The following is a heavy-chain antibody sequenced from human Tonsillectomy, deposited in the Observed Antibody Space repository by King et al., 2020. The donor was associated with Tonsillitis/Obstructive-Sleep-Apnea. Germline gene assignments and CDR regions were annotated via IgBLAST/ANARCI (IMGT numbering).Heavy chain of an antibody. J-gene: IGHJ6*03. D-gene: IGHD3-3*01. V-gene: IGHV3-48*02. CDR1: GFTISSYS. Sequence: LVESGGGLVQPGGSLRLSCAASGFTISSYSMNWVRQAPGKGLEWVSYISSSSSTIYYADSVKGRFTISRDNAKNSLYLQMNSLRDEDTAVYYCARLRFLELLSNYYYYYYMDVWGKGTTVTVSS. CDR2: ISSSSSTI. CDR3: ARLRFLELLSNYYYYYYMDV.